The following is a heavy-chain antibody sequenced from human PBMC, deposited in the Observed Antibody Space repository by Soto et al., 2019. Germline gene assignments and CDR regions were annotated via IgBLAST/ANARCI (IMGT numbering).Heavy chain of an antibody. CDR3: AKDLGGYSGYAFDY. V-gene: IGHV3-23*01. CDR1: GFTFSSYA. Sequence: EVQLLESGGGLVQPGGSLRLSCAASGFTFSSYAMSWVRQAPGKGLEWVSAISSSGGSTYYADSVKGRFTISRDNSKNTLYLQMNSLRAEDSAVYYCAKDLGGYSGYAFDYWGQGTLVTVSS. D-gene: IGHD5-12*01. CDR2: ISSSGGST. J-gene: IGHJ4*02.